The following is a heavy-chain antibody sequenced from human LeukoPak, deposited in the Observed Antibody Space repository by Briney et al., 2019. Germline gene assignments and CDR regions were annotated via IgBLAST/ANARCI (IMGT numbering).Heavy chain of an antibody. J-gene: IGHJ6*02. V-gene: IGHV3-33*01. Sequence: GGSLRLSCAASGFTFSSCGMHWVRQAPGKGLEWVAVIWYDGSNKYYADSVKGRFTISRDNSKNTLYLQMNSLRAEDTAVYYCARDPLSGKKPNYYYYGMDVWGQGTTVTVSS. D-gene: IGHD5-12*01. CDR1: GFTFSSCG. CDR3: ARDPLSGKKPNYYYYGMDV. CDR2: IWYDGSNK.